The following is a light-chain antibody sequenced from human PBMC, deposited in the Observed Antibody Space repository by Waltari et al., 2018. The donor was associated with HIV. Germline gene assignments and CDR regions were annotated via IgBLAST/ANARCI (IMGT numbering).Light chain of an antibody. Sequence: DIQMTQSPSTLSASIGDRVSITCRASHNVGTWLAWYQQKPGKAPSLLISKTSTLESGVPTNFSGSGSGTYFTLTISALRPDDFASYFCQQYSNFPITFGQGTKL. CDR1: HNVGTW. J-gene: IGKJ2*01. CDR3: QQYSNFPIT. V-gene: IGKV1-5*03. CDR2: KTS.